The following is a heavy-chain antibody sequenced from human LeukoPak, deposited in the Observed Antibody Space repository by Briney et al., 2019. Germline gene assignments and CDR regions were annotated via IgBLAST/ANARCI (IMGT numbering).Heavy chain of an antibody. Sequence: GGSLRLSCAASGFTFSSYSMNWVRQSPGKGLEWVSSITRSSTSTYYTDSVRGRFTISRDNAKNSLYLQMNSLRAEDTAVYYCARDNWNDAPGGFDPWGQGTLVTVSS. CDR2: ITRSSTST. V-gene: IGHV3-21*01. CDR1: GFTFSSYS. J-gene: IGHJ5*02. CDR3: ARDNWNDAPGGFDP. D-gene: IGHD1-20*01.